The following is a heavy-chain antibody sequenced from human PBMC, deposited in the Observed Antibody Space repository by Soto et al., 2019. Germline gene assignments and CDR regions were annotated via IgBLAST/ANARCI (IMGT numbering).Heavy chain of an antibody. V-gene: IGHV3-66*01. CDR3: ARSAAGSKDLCYYYMDV. D-gene: IGHD6-13*01. Sequence: EVQLVESGGGLVQPGGSLRLSCAASGFTVSSNYMSWVRQAPGKGLEWVSVIYSGGSTYYADSVKGRFTISRDNSKNTLYLQMNSLRAEDTAVYYCARSAAGSKDLCYYYMDVWGKGTTVTVSS. CDR2: IYSGGST. J-gene: IGHJ6*03. CDR1: GFTVSSNY.